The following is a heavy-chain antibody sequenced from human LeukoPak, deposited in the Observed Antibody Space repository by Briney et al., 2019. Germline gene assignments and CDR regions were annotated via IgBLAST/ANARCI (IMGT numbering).Heavy chain of an antibody. CDR2: ISDHGKSR. D-gene: IGHD6-13*01. V-gene: IGHV3-48*03. CDR3: ARARIAAPLLDY. Sequence: PGGSLRLSCVASGFIFSNYEMNWVRQTPGKGLEWVSYISDHGKSRNYVDSVKGRSTISRDNAKNSLYLQMNSLRVEDTASYFCARARIAAPLLDYWGQGTLVTVSS. CDR1: GFIFSNYE. J-gene: IGHJ4*02.